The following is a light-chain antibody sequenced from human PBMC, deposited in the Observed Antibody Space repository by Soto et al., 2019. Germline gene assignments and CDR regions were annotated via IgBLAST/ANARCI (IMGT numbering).Light chain of an antibody. CDR3: LQDYTFPWT. Sequence: AIPMTQSPSSLAASVGDRVTITCRASQDIRNELGWYQQKPGKAPKLLVFAATSLQDGVPPRFSGSTSGSDFTLTISSLQPEDFATYYCLQDYTFPWTFGQGTRVEIK. J-gene: IGKJ1*01. CDR1: QDIRNE. V-gene: IGKV1-6*01. CDR2: AAT.